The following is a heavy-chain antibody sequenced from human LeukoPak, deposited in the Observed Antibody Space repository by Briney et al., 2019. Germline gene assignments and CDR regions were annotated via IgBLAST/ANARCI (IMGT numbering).Heavy chain of an antibody. CDR1: AYSFTGYF. J-gene: IGHJ2*01. CDR2: INPNSGGT. V-gene: IGHV1-2*02. D-gene: IGHD7-27*01. Sequence: GASVKVPCKASAYSFTGYFMHWLRQAPGPGLEWMGWINPNSGGTNNAQKFQGRVTMTMDTSISTDYMELSRLRSDDTAVYYCARDSWGLDWYFDLWGRGTLVTVSS. CDR3: ARDSWGLDWYFDL.